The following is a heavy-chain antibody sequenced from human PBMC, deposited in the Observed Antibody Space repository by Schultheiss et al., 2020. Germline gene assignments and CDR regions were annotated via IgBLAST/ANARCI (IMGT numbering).Heavy chain of an antibody. Sequence: GGSLRLSCAASGFTFSSYAMHWVRQAPGKGLEWVAVISYDGSNKYYADSVKGRFTISRDNSKNTLYLQMNSLRAEDTAVYYCARDTGIAAAGTPKRLYYYYGMDVWGQGTTVTVAS. J-gene: IGHJ6*02. CDR3: ARDTGIAAAGTPKRLYYYYGMDV. V-gene: IGHV3-30-3*01. D-gene: IGHD6-13*01. CDR2: ISYDGSNK. CDR1: GFTFSSYA.